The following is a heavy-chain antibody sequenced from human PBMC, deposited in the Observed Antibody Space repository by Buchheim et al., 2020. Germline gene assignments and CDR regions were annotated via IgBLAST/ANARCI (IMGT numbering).Heavy chain of an antibody. CDR3: ASGVSQGAEARYSYSN. V-gene: IGHV1-46*01. CDR2: INPSGGST. J-gene: IGHJ4*02. D-gene: IGHD5-18*01. Sequence: QVQLVQSGAEVKKPGASVKVSCKASGYTFTSYYMHWVRQAPGQGLEWMGIINPSGGSTSYAQKFQGRVTMHRDPSPRIVCLELSSLRSEDTAVYYCASGVSQGAEARYSYSNWGQGTL. CDR1: GYTFTSYY.